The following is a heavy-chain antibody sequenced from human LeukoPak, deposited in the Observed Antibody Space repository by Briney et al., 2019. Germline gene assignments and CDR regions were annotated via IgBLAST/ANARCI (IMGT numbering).Heavy chain of an antibody. V-gene: IGHV3-7*03. CDR3: AREYVDTAMVCFDY. J-gene: IGHJ4*02. CDR1: GFTFSSYW. D-gene: IGHD5-18*01. Sequence: GGSLRLSCAASGFTFSSYWMCWVRQAPGKGLEWVAIIKQDGSDKYYVDSVEGRFIISRDNAKNSLYLQMNSLRAEDTAVYYCAREYVDTAMVCFDYWGQGTLVTVSS. CDR2: IKQDGSDK.